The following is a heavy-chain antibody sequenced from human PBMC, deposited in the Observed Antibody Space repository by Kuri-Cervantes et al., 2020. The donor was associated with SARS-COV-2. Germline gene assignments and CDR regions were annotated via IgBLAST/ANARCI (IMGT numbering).Heavy chain of an antibody. CDR1: GGSISSSSYY. CDR2: INHSGST. Sequence: SETLSLTCTVSGGSISSSSYYWGWIRQPPGKGLEWRGEINHSGSTNYNPSLKSRVTISVDTSKNQFSLKLSSVTAADTAVYYCARDTAVAGTVYGMDVWGQGTTVTVSS. V-gene: IGHV4-39*07. D-gene: IGHD6-19*01. CDR3: ARDTAVAGTVYGMDV. J-gene: IGHJ6*02.